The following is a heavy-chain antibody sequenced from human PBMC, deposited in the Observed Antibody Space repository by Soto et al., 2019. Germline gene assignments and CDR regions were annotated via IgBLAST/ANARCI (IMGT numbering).Heavy chain of an antibody. D-gene: IGHD2-15*01. Sequence: QVQLVQSGAEVKKPGSSVKVSCKASGGTFSSYTISWVRQAPGQGLEWMGRIIPILGIANYAQKFQGRVTITADKSTSTAYMELSSLRSEDTAVYYCARGVKLATPSNYYYGMDVWGQGTTVTVSS. CDR1: GGTFSSYT. J-gene: IGHJ6*02. V-gene: IGHV1-69*02. CDR3: ARGVKLATPSNYYYGMDV. CDR2: IIPILGIA.